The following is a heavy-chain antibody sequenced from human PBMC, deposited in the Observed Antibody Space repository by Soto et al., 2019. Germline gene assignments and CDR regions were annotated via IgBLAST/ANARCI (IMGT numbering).Heavy chain of an antibody. CDR2: IYYSGST. D-gene: IGHD2-15*01. CDR3: AREGSYKNYYYYGMDV. Sequence: SETLSLTCTVSGGSISSCYWSWIRQPPGKGLEWIGYIYYSGSTNYNPSLKSRVTISVDTSKNQFSLKLSSVTAADTAVYYCAREGSYKNYYYYGMDVWGQGTTVTVSS. J-gene: IGHJ6*02. CDR1: GGSISSCY. V-gene: IGHV4-59*01.